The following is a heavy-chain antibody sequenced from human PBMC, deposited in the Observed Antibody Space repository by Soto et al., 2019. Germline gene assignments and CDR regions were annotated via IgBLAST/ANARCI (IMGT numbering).Heavy chain of an antibody. CDR1: GFTFSNYW. CDR2: IDHDGST. J-gene: IGHJ4*02. V-gene: IGHV3-74*01. CDR3: VRDSHGDY. Sequence: EVQLVESGGGLVQPGVSLRLSCAASGFTFSNYWMHWVRQAPGKGLAWVARIDHDGSTDYAGSVRGRFTVSRDNAENMLYLQMNSLRDDDTALYYCVRDSHGDYWGQGTLVTVSS.